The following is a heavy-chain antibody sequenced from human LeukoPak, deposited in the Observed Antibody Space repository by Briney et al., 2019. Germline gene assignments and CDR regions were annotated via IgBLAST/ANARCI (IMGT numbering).Heavy chain of an antibody. D-gene: IGHD2-8*01. CDR2: INHSGST. V-gene: IGHV4-34*01. J-gene: IGHJ5*02. CDR3: ASQGYRTNGVCYL. CDR1: GGSFSGYY. Sequence: SETLSLTCAVYGGSFSGYYWSWIRQPPGKGLEWIGEINHSGSTNYNPSLKSRVTISVDTSKNQFSLKLSSVTAADTAVYYCASQGYRTNGVCYLWGQGTLVTVSS.